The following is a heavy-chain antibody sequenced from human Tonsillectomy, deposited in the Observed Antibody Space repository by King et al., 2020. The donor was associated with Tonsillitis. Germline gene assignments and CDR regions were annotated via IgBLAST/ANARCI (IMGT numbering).Heavy chain of an antibody. CDR3: AGCAAAAGTFAMDV. J-gene: IGHJ6*02. V-gene: IGHV3-21*01. CDR2: ITSGSHYI. D-gene: IGHD6-13*01. CDR1: GFTFSTYG. Sequence: VQLVGSGGGLGKPGGSLRLSCAASGFTFSTYGRNWVRQAPGKGLEWVSSITSGSHYIYYGASVKGRFTISRDNAKNSLILQMNILGAEDTAVYYCAGCAAAAGTFAMDVWGQGTTVTVSS.